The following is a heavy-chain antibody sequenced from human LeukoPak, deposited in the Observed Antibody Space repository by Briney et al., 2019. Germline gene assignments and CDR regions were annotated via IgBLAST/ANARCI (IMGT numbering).Heavy chain of an antibody. Sequence: ASVKVSCKASGYTFTSYDINWVRQATGQGLEWMGWMNPNSGNTGYAQKLQGRVTMTTDTSTSTAYMELRSLRSDDTAVYYCARAYVDTAMGFDYWGQGTLVTVSS. CDR1: GYTFTSYD. V-gene: IGHV1-8*01. CDR2: MNPNSGNT. CDR3: ARAYVDTAMGFDY. D-gene: IGHD5-18*01. J-gene: IGHJ4*02.